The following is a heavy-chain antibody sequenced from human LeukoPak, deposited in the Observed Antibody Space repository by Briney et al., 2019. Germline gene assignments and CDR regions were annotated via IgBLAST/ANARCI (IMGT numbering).Heavy chain of an antibody. CDR3: ASWDHYDILTGYYD. Sequence: GGSLRLSCAASGFTFNNYAMSWVRQAPGKGLEWVSSISSSSSYIYYADSVKGRFTISRDNAKNSLYLQMNSLRAEDTAVYYCASWDHYDILTGYYDWGQGTLVTVSS. CDR2: ISSSSSYI. CDR1: GFTFNNYA. D-gene: IGHD3-9*01. V-gene: IGHV3-21*01. J-gene: IGHJ4*02.